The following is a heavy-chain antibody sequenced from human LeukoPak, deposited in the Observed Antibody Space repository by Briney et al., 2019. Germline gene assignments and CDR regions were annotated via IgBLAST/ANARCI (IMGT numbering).Heavy chain of an antibody. Sequence: SETLSLTCAVSGYSISSGYYWGWIRQPLGKGLEWIGSIYHSGSTYYNPSLKSRVTISVDTSKNQFSLKLTSVTAADTAVYYCARGLGQRLYFYYLDAWGKGTTVTVSS. V-gene: IGHV4-38-2*01. CDR1: GYSISSGYY. D-gene: IGHD2-2*02. CDR2: IYHSGST. J-gene: IGHJ6*03. CDR3: ARGLGQRLYFYYLDA.